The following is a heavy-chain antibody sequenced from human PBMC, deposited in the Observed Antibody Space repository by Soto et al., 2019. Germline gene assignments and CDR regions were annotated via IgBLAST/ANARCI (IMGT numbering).Heavy chain of an antibody. D-gene: IGHD3-10*01. J-gene: IGHJ4*02. CDR3: ARDRYYGSGSSKPFDY. CDR2: ISTSSSYI. Sequence: PGGSLRLSCAASGFTFSSYSINWVRQAPGKGLEWVSSISTSSSYIYYADSVKGRFTISRDNAKNPLYLQMNSLRAEDTAVYYCARDRYYGSGSSKPFDYWGQGTLVPVSS. CDR1: GFTFSSYS. V-gene: IGHV3-21*01.